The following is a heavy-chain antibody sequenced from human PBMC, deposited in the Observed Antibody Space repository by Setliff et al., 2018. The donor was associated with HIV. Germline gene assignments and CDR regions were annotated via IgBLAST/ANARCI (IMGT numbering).Heavy chain of an antibody. D-gene: IGHD5-18*01. V-gene: IGHV4-34*01. Sequence: SETLSLTCAVYNGSFSGYYWTWIRQPPGKGLEWIGEINHSGSTNYSPSLKSRVTISVDASRNQFSLRLSSVTAADTSVYYCAAWGPRYSYAPYFFDSWGQGTLVTVSS. J-gene: IGHJ4*02. CDR3: AAWGPRYSYAPYFFDS. CDR1: NGSFSGYY. CDR2: INHSGST.